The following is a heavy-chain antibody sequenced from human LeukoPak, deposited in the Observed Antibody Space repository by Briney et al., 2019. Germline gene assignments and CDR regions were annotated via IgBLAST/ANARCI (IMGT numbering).Heavy chain of an antibody. CDR1: GFTFSNYA. CDR2: IIGSGDNT. D-gene: IGHD2-2*01. J-gene: IGHJ4*02. V-gene: IGHV3-23*01. Sequence: GGSLRLSCAASGFTFSNYAMNWVRQAPGKGLEWISEIIGSGDNTYYADSVKGRFTVSRDNSKNTLYLQMDSLRAEDTAIYYCVPRHCTSVPCYAGLDYWGQGTLVTVSS. CDR3: VPRHCTSVPCYAGLDY.